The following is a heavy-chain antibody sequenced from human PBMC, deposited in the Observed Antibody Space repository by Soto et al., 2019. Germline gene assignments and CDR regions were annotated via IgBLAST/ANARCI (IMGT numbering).Heavy chain of an antibody. CDR3: VACDYGDYPRY. D-gene: IGHD4-17*01. CDR1: GGSFSGYY. V-gene: IGHV4-34*01. CDR2: INHSGST. Sequence: QVQLQQWGAGLLKPSETLSLTCAVYGGSFSGYYWSWVRQSPRKGLEWIGEINHSGSTNYNPSLKSRLPISVDTSRNQFSLKLSSVTAADTSLYYCVACDYGDYPRYWGQGTLVTVSS. J-gene: IGHJ4*02.